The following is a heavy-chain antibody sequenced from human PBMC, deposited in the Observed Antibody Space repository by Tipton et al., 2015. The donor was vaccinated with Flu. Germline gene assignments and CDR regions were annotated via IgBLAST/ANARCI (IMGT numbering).Heavy chain of an antibody. CDR3: ARPGHYYDSSGSEGHGAVDF. J-gene: IGHJ3*01. D-gene: IGHD3-22*01. V-gene: IGHV4-59*08. Sequence: GLVKPSETLSLSCAVSGDSISTYYWSWIRQPPGRGLEWIGDIHYRGNTDYNPSLKSRVNMSVDTSKNQFSLKLSSVTAADTAVYFCARPGHYYDSSGSEGHGAVDFWGLGTMVTVSS. CDR1: GDSISTYY. CDR2: IHYRGNT.